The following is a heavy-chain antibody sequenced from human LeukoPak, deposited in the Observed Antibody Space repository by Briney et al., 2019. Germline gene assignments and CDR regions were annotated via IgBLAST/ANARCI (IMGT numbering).Heavy chain of an antibody. J-gene: IGHJ3*02. V-gene: IGHV3-7*01. Sequence: PGGSLRLSCAASGFTFSSCWMSWVRQAPGKGLEWVANIKRDGSEKQYVDSVKGRFTISRDNAKNSLYLQMDSLRPEDTAVYHCARDLAGPPQEAFDIWGQGTMVTVSP. CDR3: ARDLAGPPQEAFDI. CDR2: IKRDGSEK. CDR1: GFTFSSCW.